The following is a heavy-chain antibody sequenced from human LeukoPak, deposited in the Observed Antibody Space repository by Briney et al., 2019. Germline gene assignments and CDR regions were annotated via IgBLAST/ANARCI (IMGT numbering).Heavy chain of an antibody. V-gene: IGHV3-21*01. Sequence: GGSLRLSCAASGFTFSSYSMNWVRQAPGKGLEWVSSISSSSSYIYYADSVKGRFTISRDNAKNSLYLQMNSLRAEDTAVYYCARDREGSSGLNDAFDIWGQGTMVTVSS. CDR1: GFTFSSYS. CDR2: ISSSSSYI. D-gene: IGHD3-22*01. J-gene: IGHJ3*02. CDR3: ARDREGSSGLNDAFDI.